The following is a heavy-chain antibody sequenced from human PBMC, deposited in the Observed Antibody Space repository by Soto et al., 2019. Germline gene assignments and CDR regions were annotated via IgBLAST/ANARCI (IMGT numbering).Heavy chain of an antibody. CDR3: GRGGPLDRAFDI. CDR1: GYTFTSYG. V-gene: IGHV1-18*01. Sequence: QVQLVQSGAEVKKPGASVKVSCKASGYTFTSYGISWVRQAPGQGLEWMGWISAYNGNTNYAQKLQGRVNMTTDTATSTAYLELRSRRYDATAVYYCGRGGPLDRAFDIWGQGTMVTVSS. J-gene: IGHJ3*02. CDR2: ISAYNGNT. D-gene: IGHD1-1*01.